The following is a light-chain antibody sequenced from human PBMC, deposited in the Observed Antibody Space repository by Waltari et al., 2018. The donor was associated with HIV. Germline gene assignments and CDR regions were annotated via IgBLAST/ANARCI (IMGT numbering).Light chain of an antibody. CDR3: QSYDSSLSIV. Sequence: QSLLTQPPSVSGAPGQRVTISCTGRSSNMGAGYHVHWYQQLPGTAPKLLIYGNSNRPSGVPDRFSGSKSGTSASLAITGLQAEDEADYYCQSYDSSLSIVFGTGTKVTVL. J-gene: IGLJ1*01. CDR2: GNS. V-gene: IGLV1-40*01. CDR1: SSNMGAGYH.